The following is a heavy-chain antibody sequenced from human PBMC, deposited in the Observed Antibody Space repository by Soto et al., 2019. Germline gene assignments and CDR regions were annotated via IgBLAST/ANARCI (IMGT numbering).Heavy chain of an antibody. Sequence: GSGPTLVNPTQTLTLTCTFSGLSVTTGGVGVGWIRQPPGKALEWLALIYWDDDRRYRPSLKSRLTITKDTSKNQVVLSMTNLDPVDTATYYCAGFSGGWYGNFQHWGQGTLVTSPQ. J-gene: IGHJ1*01. CDR3: AGFSGGWYGNFQH. V-gene: IGHV2-5*02. CDR1: GLSVTTGGVG. D-gene: IGHD6-19*01. CDR2: IYWDDDR.